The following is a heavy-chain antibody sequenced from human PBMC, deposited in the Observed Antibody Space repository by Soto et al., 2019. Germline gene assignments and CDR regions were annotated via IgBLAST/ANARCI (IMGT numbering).Heavy chain of an antibody. CDR1: GGTFSSYA. CDR3: ARERGGYCSSTSGYAHWYFDL. CDR2: IIPIFGTA. J-gene: IGHJ2*01. Sequence: QVQLVQSGAEVKKPGSSVKVSCKASGGTFSSYAISWVRQAPGQGLEWMGGIIPIFGTANYAQKFQGRVTITADESTSTAYMELISLRSEDTAVYYCARERGGYCSSTSGYAHWYFDLWGRGTLVTVSS. V-gene: IGHV1-69*01. D-gene: IGHD2-2*01.